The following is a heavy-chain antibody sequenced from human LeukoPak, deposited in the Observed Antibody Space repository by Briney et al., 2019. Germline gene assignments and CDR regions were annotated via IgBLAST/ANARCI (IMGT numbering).Heavy chain of an antibody. V-gene: IGHV4-34*01. CDR3: AREGGPQKYYYYYGMDV. CDR1: GGSFSGYY. Sequence: SETLSLTCAVYGGSFSGYYWSWIRQPPGKGLEWIGEINHSGSTNYNPSLNSRVTISVDTSKNQFSLKLSSVTAADTAVYYCAREGGPQKYYYYYGMDVWGQGTTVTVSS. D-gene: IGHD3-16*01. CDR2: INHSGST. J-gene: IGHJ6*02.